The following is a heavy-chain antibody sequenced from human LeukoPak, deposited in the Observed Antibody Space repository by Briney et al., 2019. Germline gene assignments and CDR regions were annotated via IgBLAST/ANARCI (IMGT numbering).Heavy chain of an antibody. Sequence: GGSLRLSCAASGFTFSSYEMNWVRQAPGKELEWVAYISSSGSTIYYADSVKGRFTISRDNATNSLYLQMHSLTAEDTAVYYCARDKWYSSSWFPCDYWGQGTLVAVSS. CDR3: ARDKWYSSSWFPCDY. CDR1: GFTFSSYE. V-gene: IGHV3-48*03. D-gene: IGHD6-13*01. J-gene: IGHJ4*02. CDR2: ISSSGSTI.